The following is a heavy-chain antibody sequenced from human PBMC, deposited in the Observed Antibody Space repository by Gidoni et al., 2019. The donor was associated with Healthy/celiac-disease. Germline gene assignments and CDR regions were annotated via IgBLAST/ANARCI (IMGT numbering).Heavy chain of an antibody. D-gene: IGHD6-13*01. CDR1: GGSLRSYY. CDR3: ARVSPANSSSWYLSTYYYYGMDV. CDR2: IYYSGST. J-gene: IGHJ6*02. V-gene: IGHV4-59*01. Sequence: QVQLQESGPGLVKPSETLSLTCTVSGGSLRSYYWSWFRQPPGKGLEWIGYIYYSGSTNYTPSLKSRVTISVDTSKNQFSLKLSSVTAADTAVYYCARVSPANSSSWYLSTYYYYGMDVWGQGTTVTVSS.